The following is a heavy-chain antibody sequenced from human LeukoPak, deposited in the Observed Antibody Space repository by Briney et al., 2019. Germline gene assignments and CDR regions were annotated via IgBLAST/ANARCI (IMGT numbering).Heavy chain of an antibody. D-gene: IGHD6-13*01. J-gene: IGHJ4*02. CDR1: GGSISGGGHS. V-gene: IGHV4-31*03. CDR2: IYYSGST. CDR3: ARALAPSGLDY. Sequence: SETLSLTCTVSGGSISGGGHSWSWIRQHPGKGLEWIGYIYYSGSTYYNPSLKSRVSMSVDTSKNQFSLNLSSVTAADTAVYYCARALAPSGLDYWGQGTLVTVSS.